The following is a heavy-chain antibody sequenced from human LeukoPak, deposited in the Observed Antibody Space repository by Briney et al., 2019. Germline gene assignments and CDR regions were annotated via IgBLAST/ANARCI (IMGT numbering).Heavy chain of an antibody. D-gene: IGHD4-17*01. V-gene: IGHV3-48*03. J-gene: IGHJ4*02. CDR3: ARADPYGDSTPNY. CDR1: GFTFSGHE. Sequence: GGSLRLSCAASGFTFSGHEMNWVRQTPGKGLEWLSYISTTGSTIYYADSVKGRFTISRDNAKNSLYLQMNSLRAEDTAIYYCARADPYGDSTPNYWGQGTPVTVSS. CDR2: ISTTGSTI.